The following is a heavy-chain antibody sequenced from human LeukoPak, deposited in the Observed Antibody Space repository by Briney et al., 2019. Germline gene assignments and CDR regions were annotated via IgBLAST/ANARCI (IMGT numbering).Heavy chain of an antibody. V-gene: IGHV1-46*01. D-gene: IGHD3-22*01. CDR1: GYTFTSYY. J-gene: IGHJ4*02. CDR3: ARRVQSGYGFDY. CDR2: INPSGGST. Sequence: EASVKVSCKASGYTFTSYYMHWVRQAPGQGLEWVGIINPSGGSTSYAQKFQGRVTMTRDTSTSTVYMELSSLRSEDTAVYYCARRVQSGYGFDYWGQGTLVTVSS.